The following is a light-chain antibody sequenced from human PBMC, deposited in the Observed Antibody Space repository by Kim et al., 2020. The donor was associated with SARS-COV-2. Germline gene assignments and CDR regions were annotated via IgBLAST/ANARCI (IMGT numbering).Light chain of an antibody. CDR2: KAS. V-gene: IGKV1-5*03. CDR1: QNIHIW. J-gene: IGKJ1*01. CDR3: QQYDVDPET. Sequence: SASVGDRVTISCRASQNIHIWLAWFQQKPGKAPRVLMYKASTLESGVPSRFSGTGSGTEFTLTISSLQPDDSATYYCQQYDVDPETFGQGTKVEI.